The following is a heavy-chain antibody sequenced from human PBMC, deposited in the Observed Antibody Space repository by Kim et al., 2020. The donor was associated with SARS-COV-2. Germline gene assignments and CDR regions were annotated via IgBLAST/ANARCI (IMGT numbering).Heavy chain of an antibody. V-gene: IGHV3-7*04. J-gene: IGHJ6*02. Sequence: GRFTISRDNAKNSLYLQMNSLRAEDTAVYYCARFIAAAARGTHYYYYGMDVWGQGTTVTVSS. D-gene: IGHD6-13*01. CDR3: ARFIAAAARGTHYYYYGMDV.